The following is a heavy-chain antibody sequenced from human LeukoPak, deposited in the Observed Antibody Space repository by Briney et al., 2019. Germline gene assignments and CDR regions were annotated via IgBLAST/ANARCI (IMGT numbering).Heavy chain of an antibody. Sequence: GGSLRLSCAASGFTFSSYWMSWVRQAPGKGLEWVANIKQDGSEKYYVDSGKGRFTISRDNAKNSLYLQMNSLRAEDTAVYYCARDINCYDSSGYSSRCFDPWGQGTLVTVSS. CDR1: GFTFSSYW. V-gene: IGHV3-7*01. CDR2: IKQDGSEK. CDR3: ARDINCYDSSGYSSRCFDP. D-gene: IGHD3-22*01. J-gene: IGHJ5*02.